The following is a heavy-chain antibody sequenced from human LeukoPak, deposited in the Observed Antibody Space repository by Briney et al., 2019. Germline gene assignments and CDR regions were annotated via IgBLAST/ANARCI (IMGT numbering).Heavy chain of an antibody. V-gene: IGHV3-7*01. CDR2: IKQDGSEK. Sequence: GGSRRLSCAASGFTLSNYWMHWVRQAPGKGLEWVANIKQDGSEKYYVDSVKGRFTISRDNAKNSLYLQMNSLRAEDTAVYYCARDRGGSYGNYFDYWGQGTLVTVSS. J-gene: IGHJ4*02. D-gene: IGHD1-26*01. CDR3: ARDRGGSYGNYFDY. CDR1: GFTLSNYW.